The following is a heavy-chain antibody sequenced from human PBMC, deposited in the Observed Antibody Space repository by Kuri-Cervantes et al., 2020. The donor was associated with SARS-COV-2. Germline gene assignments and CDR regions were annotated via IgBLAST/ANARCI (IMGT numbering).Heavy chain of an antibody. V-gene: IGHV1-2*02. CDR1: GYTFTGYY. J-gene: IGHJ3*02. CDR3: ARALLRSLTNDAFDI. CDR2: INPNSGGT. Sequence: ASMKVSCKASGYTFTGYYMHWVRQAPGQGLEWMGWINPNSGGTNYAQKFQGRVTMTRDTSISTAYMELSRLRSDDTAVYYCARALLRSLTNDAFDIWGQGTMVTVSS.